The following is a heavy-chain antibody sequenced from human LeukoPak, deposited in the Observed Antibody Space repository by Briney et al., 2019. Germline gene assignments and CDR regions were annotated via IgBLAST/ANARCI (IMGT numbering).Heavy chain of an antibody. D-gene: IGHD3-16*02. CDR3: ARRGYDYVWGSYRFFDY. CDR1: GGSISSSSYY. J-gene: IGHJ4*02. CDR2: IYYSGST. V-gene: IGHV4-39*01. Sequence: SETLSLTCTVSGGSISSSSYYWGWIRQPPGKALEWIGSIYYSGSTYYNPSLKSRVTISVDTSKNQFSLKLSSVTAADTAVYYCARRGYDYVWGSYRFFDYWGQGTLVTVSS.